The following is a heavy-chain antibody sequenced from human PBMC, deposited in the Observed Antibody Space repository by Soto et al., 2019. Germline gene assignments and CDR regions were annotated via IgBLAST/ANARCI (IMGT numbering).Heavy chain of an antibody. CDR3: AGETYGMDV. CDR2: IHYSGTT. CDR1: GGSINNYY. V-gene: IGHV4-59*01. Sequence: QVHFQESGPGLVKPSETLSLTCTVSGGSINNYYCNWVRQPPGKGLEWIGSIHYSGTTHYNPSLESRVTISADRAKNQFSLKLNSVTAADTAVYYCAGETYGMDVWGQGTTVTVSS. J-gene: IGHJ6*02.